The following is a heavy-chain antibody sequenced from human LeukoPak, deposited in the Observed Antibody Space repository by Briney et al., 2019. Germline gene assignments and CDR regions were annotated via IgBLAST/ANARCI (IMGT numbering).Heavy chain of an antibody. D-gene: IGHD1-26*01. Sequence: GGSLRLSCAASRFTFSSYAMSWVRQAPGKGLEWVSAISGSGGSTYYADSVKGRFTISRDNSKNTLYLQMNSLRAEDTAVYYCARDRGAYSGSYYDWFDPWGQGTLVTVSS. CDR2: ISGSGGST. CDR3: ARDRGAYSGSYYDWFDP. CDR1: RFTFSSYA. J-gene: IGHJ5*02. V-gene: IGHV3-23*01.